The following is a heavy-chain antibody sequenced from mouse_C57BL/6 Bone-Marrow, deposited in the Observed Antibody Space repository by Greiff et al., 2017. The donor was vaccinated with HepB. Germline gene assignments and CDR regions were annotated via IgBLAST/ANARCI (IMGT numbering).Heavy chain of an antibody. CDR1: GFTFSSYT. CDR2: ISGGGGNT. J-gene: IGHJ4*01. Sequence: EVKVVESGGGLVKPGGSLKLSCAASGFTFSSYTMSWVRQTPEKRLEWVATISGGGGNTYYPDSVKGRFTISRDNAKNTLYLQMSSLRSEDTTLYCCAIHEGYKRDYYAMGYWGQGTSVTVSS. D-gene: IGHD3-1*01. V-gene: IGHV5-9*01. CDR3: AIHEGYKRDYYAMGY.